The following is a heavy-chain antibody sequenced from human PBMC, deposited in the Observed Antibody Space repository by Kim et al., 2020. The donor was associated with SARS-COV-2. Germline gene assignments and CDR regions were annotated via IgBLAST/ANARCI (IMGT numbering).Heavy chain of an antibody. Sequence: GTTTSAQQFEGKVTRTGDTSTSTVYMELSSLTSEDTAVYFCARDLGAAFDIWGQGTMVTVSS. CDR3: ARDLGAAFDI. D-gene: IGHD3-10*01. V-gene: IGHV1-46*01. CDR2: GTT. J-gene: IGHJ3*02.